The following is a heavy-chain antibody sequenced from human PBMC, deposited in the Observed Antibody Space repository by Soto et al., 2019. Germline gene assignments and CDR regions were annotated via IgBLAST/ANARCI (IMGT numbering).Heavy chain of an antibody. Sequence: PSETLSLTCAASGFTFSSYWMSWVCQAPGKGLEWVANIKQDGSEKYYVDSVKGRFTISRDNAKNSMYLQINSLRDEDTAVYYCARECPDVSVPSSVEEPVLDYWGQGILVTVSS. V-gene: IGHV3-7*05. CDR2: IKQDGSEK. D-gene: IGHD1-1*01. J-gene: IGHJ4*02. CDR3: ARECPDVSVPSSVEEPVLDY. CDR1: GFTFSSYW.